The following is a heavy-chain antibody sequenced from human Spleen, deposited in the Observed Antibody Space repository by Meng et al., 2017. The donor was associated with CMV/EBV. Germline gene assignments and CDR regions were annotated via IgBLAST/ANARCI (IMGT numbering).Heavy chain of an antibody. D-gene: IGHD4-17*01. CDR1: GFTFSSYA. CDR3: ARESTVTIFDY. Sequence: LSCAASGFTFSSYAMSWVRQAPGKGLEWVSVISGGGGSTYYADSVKGRFTISRDNAKNSLYLQMSSLRAEDTALYYCARESTVTIFDYWGQGTLVTVSS. V-gene: IGHV3-23*01. J-gene: IGHJ4*02. CDR2: ISGGGGST.